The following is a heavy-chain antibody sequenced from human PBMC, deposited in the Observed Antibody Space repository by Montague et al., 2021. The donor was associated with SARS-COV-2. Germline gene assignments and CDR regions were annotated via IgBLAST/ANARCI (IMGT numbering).Heavy chain of an antibody. CDR1: GGSISRGYYY. V-gene: IGHV4-61*02. CDR3: ARGVDTGVVTVTGGFDS. J-gene: IGHJ4*02. CDR2: IYRSGSP. D-gene: IGHD5-18*01. Sequence: TLSLTRTLSGGSISRGYYYWSWIRLPAGKGLEWIGRIYRSGSPNYNPSLESRVVLSVDTSRNQFSMKITSVTAADTAMYYCARGVDTGVVTVTGGFDSWGQGTLVIVSS.